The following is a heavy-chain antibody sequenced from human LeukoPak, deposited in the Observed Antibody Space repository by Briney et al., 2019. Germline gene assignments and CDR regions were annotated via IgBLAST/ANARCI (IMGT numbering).Heavy chain of an antibody. V-gene: IGHV1/OR15-1*04. CDR1: GYIFTDYY. Sequence: ASVKVSRKASGYIFTDYYMHCVRQAPGQELGWMGRINPNSGGTNYAQKLQGRVTMTTDTSTSTAYMELRSLRSDDTAVYYCASGYSYGSYYFDYWGQGTLVTVSS. CDR3: ASGYSYGSYYFDY. J-gene: IGHJ4*02. D-gene: IGHD5-18*01. CDR2: INPNSGGT.